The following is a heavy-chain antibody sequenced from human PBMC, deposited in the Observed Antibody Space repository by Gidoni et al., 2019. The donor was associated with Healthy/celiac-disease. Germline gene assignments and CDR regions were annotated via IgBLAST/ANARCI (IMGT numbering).Heavy chain of an antibody. CDR2: IIPILGIA. J-gene: IGHJ3*02. Sequence: QVQLVQSGAAVKKPGSSVKVSCKASGGTFSSYAISWVRQAPGQGLEWMGRIIPILGIANYAQKFQGRVTITADKSTSTAYMELSSLRSEDTAVYYCARYARDNAFDIWGQGTMVTVSS. CDR3: ARYARDNAFDI. D-gene: IGHD2-2*01. V-gene: IGHV1-69*04. CDR1: GGTFSSYA.